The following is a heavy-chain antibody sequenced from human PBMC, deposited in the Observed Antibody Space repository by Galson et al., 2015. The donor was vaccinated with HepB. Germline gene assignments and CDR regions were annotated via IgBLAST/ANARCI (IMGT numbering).Heavy chain of an antibody. D-gene: IGHD3-10*01. J-gene: IGHJ5*02. CDR1: GFTFSSYAMH. CDR3: ARDRGTVLWFGEIAGFDP. V-gene: IGHV4-31*02. CDR2: IDYSGST. Sequence: LRLSCAASGFTFSSYAMHWVRQRPGEGLEWIGYIDYSGSTYYNPSLKSRIIISLDTSKNQFSLQLSSVTAADTAVYFCARDRGTVLWFGEIAGFDPWGQGTLVTVSP.